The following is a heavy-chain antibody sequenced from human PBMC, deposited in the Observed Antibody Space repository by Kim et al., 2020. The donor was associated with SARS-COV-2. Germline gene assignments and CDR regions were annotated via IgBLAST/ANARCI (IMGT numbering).Heavy chain of an antibody. Sequence: GETTSAQKFQGRVTMTEDTSTDTAYMELSSLRSEDTAVYYCATLKRGFDYWGQGTLVTVSS. V-gene: IGHV1-24*01. J-gene: IGHJ4*02. CDR2: GET. CDR3: ATLKRGFDY.